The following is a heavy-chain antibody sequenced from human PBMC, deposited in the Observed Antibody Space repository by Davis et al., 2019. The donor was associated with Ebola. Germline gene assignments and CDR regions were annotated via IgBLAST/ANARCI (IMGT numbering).Heavy chain of an antibody. Sequence: PSETLSLTCTVSGGSISSYYWSWIRQPAGKGLEWIGRIYTSGSTNYNPSLKSRVTMSVDTSKNQFSLKLSSVTAADTAVYYCARDSGGSYYRVYYYYYMDVWGKGTTVTVSS. CDR2: IYTSGST. CDR1: GGSISSYY. J-gene: IGHJ6*03. V-gene: IGHV4-4*07. D-gene: IGHD1-26*01. CDR3: ARDSGGSYYRVYYYYYMDV.